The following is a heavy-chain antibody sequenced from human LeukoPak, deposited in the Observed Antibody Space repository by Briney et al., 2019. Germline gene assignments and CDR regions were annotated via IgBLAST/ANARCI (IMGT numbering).Heavy chain of an antibody. D-gene: IGHD3-16*01. J-gene: IGHJ4*02. CDR1: GYTFTRYY. Sequence: ASVKVSCKASGYTFTRYYMHWVRQAPGQGLEWMGIINPSVGRTTYPQKFQGRVTLSSDTSTSTVYMDLSSLGSEDTAVYYCARADYVTNTWSSFDYWGQGTLVTVSS. V-gene: IGHV1-46*01. CDR2: INPSVGRT. CDR3: ARADYVTNTWSSFDY.